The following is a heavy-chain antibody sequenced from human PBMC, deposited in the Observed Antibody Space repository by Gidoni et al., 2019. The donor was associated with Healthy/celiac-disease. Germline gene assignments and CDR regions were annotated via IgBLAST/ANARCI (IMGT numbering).Heavy chain of an antibody. V-gene: IGHV3-30*04. CDR3: ARDLGPGYSQYYFDY. Sequence: QVQLVESGGGVVHPGRSLRLSCAASGFTFSSYAMHWVRQAPGKGLEGVAVISYDGSNKYYADSVKGRFTISRDNSKNTLYLQMNSLRAEDTAVYYCARDLGPGYSQYYFDYWGQGTLVTVSS. J-gene: IGHJ4*02. CDR1: GFTFSSYA. D-gene: IGHD6-13*01. CDR2: ISYDGSNK.